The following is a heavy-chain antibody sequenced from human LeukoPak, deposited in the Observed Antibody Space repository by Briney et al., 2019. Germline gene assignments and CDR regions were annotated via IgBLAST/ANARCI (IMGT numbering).Heavy chain of an antibody. CDR2: ISYSGGT. CDR3: ARCYYDSTGYYDYFDY. V-gene: IGHV4-59*12. Sequence: SETLSLTCTVSGGSISSYYWSWIRQPPGKGLEWIGYISYSGGTNYSPSLKSRVTISVDTSKNQFSLKLSSVTAADTAVYYCARCYYDSTGYYDYFDYWGQGTLVTVSS. J-gene: IGHJ4*02. CDR1: GGSISSYY. D-gene: IGHD3-22*01.